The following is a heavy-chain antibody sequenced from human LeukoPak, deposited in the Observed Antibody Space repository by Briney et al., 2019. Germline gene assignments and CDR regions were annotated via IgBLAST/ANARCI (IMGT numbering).Heavy chain of an antibody. V-gene: IGHV4-61*01. Sequence: SETLSLTCRVSGGSLSSGYNYWGWIRQPPGKVLEWIGYIYYSGSTHYNPSLKSRVTIAGDTAKNEFSLKLASVTAADTAVYYCARATMTPVTVFDHWGQGTLVTVSS. J-gene: IGHJ4*02. D-gene: IGHD4-17*01. CDR2: IYYSGST. CDR1: GGSLSSGYNY. CDR3: ARATMTPVTVFDH.